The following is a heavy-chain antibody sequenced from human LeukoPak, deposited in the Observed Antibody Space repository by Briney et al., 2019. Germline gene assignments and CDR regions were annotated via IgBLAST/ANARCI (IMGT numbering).Heavy chain of an antibody. CDR3: ARQGAGSPFFDY. J-gene: IGHJ4*02. CDR1: GGSISSSSYY. D-gene: IGHD6-19*01. CDR2: IYYSGST. Sequence: PSETLSLTCTVSGGSISSSSYYWGWIRQSPGKGLEWIGSIYYSGSTYYNPSLKSRVTISVDTSKNQFSLKLSSVTAADTAVYYCARQGAGSPFFDYWGQGTLVTVSS. V-gene: IGHV4-39*01.